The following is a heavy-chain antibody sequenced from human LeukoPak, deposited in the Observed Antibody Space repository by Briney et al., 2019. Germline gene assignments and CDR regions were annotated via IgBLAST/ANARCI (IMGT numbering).Heavy chain of an antibody. Sequence: QPGRSLRLSCAASGFTFSSYGMHWVRQAPGKGLEWVAVISYDGSNKYYADSVKGRFTISRDNSKNTLYLQMNSLRAEDTAVYYCAREMATRSGLYYYYGMDVWGQGTTVTVSS. J-gene: IGHJ6*02. V-gene: IGHV3-30*03. D-gene: IGHD5-24*01. CDR2: ISYDGSNK. CDR1: GFTFSSYG. CDR3: AREMATRSGLYYYYGMDV.